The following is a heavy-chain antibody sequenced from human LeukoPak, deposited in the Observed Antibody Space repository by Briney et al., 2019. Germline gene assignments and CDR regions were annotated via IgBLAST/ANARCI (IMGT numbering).Heavy chain of an antibody. D-gene: IGHD3-10*01. CDR1: GYTFTSYG. V-gene: IGHV1-18*01. CDR3: ARDTVTMVRGYYMDV. Sequence: AASVKVSCKASGYTFTSYGINWVRQAPGQGLEWMGWISAYNGDTNYAQKLQGRVTMTTDTSTSTAYMELRSLRSDDTAVYYCARDTVTMVRGYYMDVWGKGTTVTISS. J-gene: IGHJ6*03. CDR2: ISAYNGDT.